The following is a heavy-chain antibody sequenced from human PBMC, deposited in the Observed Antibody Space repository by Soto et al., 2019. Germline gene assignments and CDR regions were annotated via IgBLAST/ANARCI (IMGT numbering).Heavy chain of an antibody. Sequence: HPGGSLRLSCAASGFTFSSYAMSWVRQAPGKGLEWVSAISGSGGSTYYADSVKGRFTISRDNSKNTLYLQMNSLRAEDTAVYYCAKLPSYDFWSGYLFDYWGQGTLVTVSS. CDR3: AKLPSYDFWSGYLFDY. V-gene: IGHV3-23*01. CDR1: GFTFSSYA. D-gene: IGHD3-3*01. J-gene: IGHJ4*02. CDR2: ISGSGGST.